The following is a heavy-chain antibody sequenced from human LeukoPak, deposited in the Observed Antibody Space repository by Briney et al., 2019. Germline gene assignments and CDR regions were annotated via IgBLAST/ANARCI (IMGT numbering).Heavy chain of an antibody. CDR3: AKVTVFGVVIIPYFDY. Sequence: GGSLRLSCAASGFTFSSYAMSWVRQAPGKGLEWVPAISGSGGSTYYADSVKGRFTISRDNSKNTLYLQMNSLRAEDTAVYYCAKVTVFGVVIIPYFDYWGQGTLVTVSS. J-gene: IGHJ4*02. CDR1: GFTFSSYA. CDR2: ISGSGGST. D-gene: IGHD3-3*01. V-gene: IGHV3-23*01.